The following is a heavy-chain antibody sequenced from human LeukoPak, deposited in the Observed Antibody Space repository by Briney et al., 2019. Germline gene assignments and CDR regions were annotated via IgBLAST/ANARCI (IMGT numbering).Heavy chain of an antibody. J-gene: IGHJ5*02. D-gene: IGHD3-9*01. Sequence: SGPTLVNPTQTLTLTCTFSGFSLSTRGMCVSWIRQPPGKALEWLARIDWDDDKYYSTSLKTRLTISKDTSKNQVILTMTNMDPVDTATYYCAREITIFDGFDPWGQGTLVIVSS. CDR2: IDWDDDK. CDR3: AREITIFDGFDP. V-gene: IGHV2-70*11. CDR1: GFSLSTRGMC.